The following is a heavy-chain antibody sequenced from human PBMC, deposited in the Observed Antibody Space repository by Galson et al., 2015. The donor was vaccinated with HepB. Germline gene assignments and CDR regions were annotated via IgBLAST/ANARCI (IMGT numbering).Heavy chain of an antibody. D-gene: IGHD6-13*01. CDR1: GYTFTGYY. V-gene: IGHV1-2*02. Sequence: SCKASGYTFTGYYMHWVRQAPGQGLEWMGWINPNSGGTNYAQKFQGRVTMTGDTSISTAYMELSRLRSDDTAVYYCARGPPGGAAAATPDFDYWGQGTLVTVSS. CDR2: INPNSGGT. J-gene: IGHJ4*02. CDR3: ARGPPGGAAAATPDFDY.